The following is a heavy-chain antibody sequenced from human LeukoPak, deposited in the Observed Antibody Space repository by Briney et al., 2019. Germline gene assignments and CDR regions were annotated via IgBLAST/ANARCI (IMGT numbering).Heavy chain of an antibody. Sequence: SETLSLTCAVYGGSFSGYYWSWIRQPAGKGLEWIGRIYTSGSTNYNPSLKSRVTMSVDTSKNQFSLKLSSVTAADTAVYYCARGFPPYDYVWGSYRLYYFDYWGQGTLVTVSS. CDR1: GGSFSGYY. V-gene: IGHV4-59*10. J-gene: IGHJ4*02. CDR2: IYTSGST. D-gene: IGHD3-16*02. CDR3: ARGFPPYDYVWGSYRLYYFDY.